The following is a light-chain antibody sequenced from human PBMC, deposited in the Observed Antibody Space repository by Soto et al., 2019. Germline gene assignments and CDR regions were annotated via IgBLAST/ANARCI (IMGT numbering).Light chain of an antibody. CDR3: QQANSFPLT. CDR1: QSVSGW. V-gene: IGKV1-12*01. J-gene: IGKJ4*01. Sequence: IQMTQSPSTLSASVGDTVTVTCRASQSVSGWLAWYPQKPGKAPKLLIYAASSLQSGVPSRFSGSGSGTDGTLTISSLQPEELATDYCQQANSFPLTFGGGAKVDI. CDR2: AAS.